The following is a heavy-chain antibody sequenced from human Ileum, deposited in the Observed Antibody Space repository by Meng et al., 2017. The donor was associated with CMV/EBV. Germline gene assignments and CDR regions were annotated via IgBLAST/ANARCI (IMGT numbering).Heavy chain of an antibody. J-gene: IGHJ6*02. CDR2: IHSEGRT. V-gene: IGHV3-53*01. CDR1: GFTFSNAW. Sequence: GESLKISCAASGFTFSNAWMSWVRQAPGKGLEWVSLIHSEGRTYHADSVKGRFIISRDNSKNTVYLQMNNLRAEDTAVYYCARLQQQTGAFGMDVWGQGTTVTVSS. CDR3: ARLQQQTGAFGMDV. D-gene: IGHD6-13*01.